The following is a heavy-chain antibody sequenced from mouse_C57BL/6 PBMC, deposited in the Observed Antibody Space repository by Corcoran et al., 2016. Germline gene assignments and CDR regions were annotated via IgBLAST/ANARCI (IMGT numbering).Heavy chain of an antibody. CDR1: GYTFTTYG. J-gene: IGHJ1*03. CDR3: ARSYGSRYWYFDV. CDR2: INTYSGVP. Sequence: QIQLVQSGPELKKPGETVKISCKASGYTFTTYGMSWVKQAPGKGLKWMGWINTYSGVPTYADDFKGRFAFSLETSASTAYLQINNLKNEDTATYCCARSYGSRYWYFDVWGTGTTVTVSS. V-gene: IGHV9-3*01. D-gene: IGHD1-1*01.